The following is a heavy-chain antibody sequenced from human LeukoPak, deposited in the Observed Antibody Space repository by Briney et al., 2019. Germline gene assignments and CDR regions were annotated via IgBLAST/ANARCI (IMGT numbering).Heavy chain of an antibody. Sequence: PSETLSLTCAVYGGSFSGYYWSWIRQPPGKGLEWIGEINHSGSTNYNPSPKSRVTISVDTSKNQFSLKLSSVTAADTAVYYCARGGRRYCSSTSCLGNDYWGQGTLVTVSS. CDR2: INHSGST. CDR1: GGSFSGYY. CDR3: ARGGRRYCSSTSCLGNDY. V-gene: IGHV4-34*01. J-gene: IGHJ4*02. D-gene: IGHD2-2*01.